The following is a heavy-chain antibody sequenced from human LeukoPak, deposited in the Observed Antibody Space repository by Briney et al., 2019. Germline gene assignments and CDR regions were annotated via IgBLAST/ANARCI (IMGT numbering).Heavy chain of an antibody. CDR3: ARAGYCSGGSCYPNAFDI. V-gene: IGHV1-2*02. CDR2: INPNSGGT. D-gene: IGHD2-15*01. CDR1: GYTFTGYY. Sequence: ASVKVSCKASGYTFTGYYIHWVRQAPGQGLEWMGWINPNSGGTNYAQKFHGRVTMTRDTSLSTAYMELSRLRSDDTAVYYCARAGYCSGGSCYPNAFDIWGQGTMVTVSS. J-gene: IGHJ3*02.